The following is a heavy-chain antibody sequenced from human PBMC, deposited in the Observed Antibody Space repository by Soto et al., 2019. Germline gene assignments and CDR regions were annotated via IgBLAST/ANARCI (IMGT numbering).Heavy chain of an antibody. CDR1: GGSIRSSNW. CDR2: IYHSGST. D-gene: IGHD3-3*01. Sequence: QVQLQESGPGLVKPSGTLSLTCAVSGGSIRSSNWWSWVRQPPGKGLEWIGEIYHSGSTNYNPSLKSRVTISVDKSKNQFSLKLSSVTAADTAVYYCASAPRITIFGVVIPGYYFDYWGQGTLVTVSS. V-gene: IGHV4-4*02. J-gene: IGHJ4*02. CDR3: ASAPRITIFGVVIPGYYFDY.